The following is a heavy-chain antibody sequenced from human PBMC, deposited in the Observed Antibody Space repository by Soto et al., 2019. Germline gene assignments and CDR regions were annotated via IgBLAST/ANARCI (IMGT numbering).Heavy chain of an antibody. CDR1: SDSVSSSSYT. J-gene: IGHJ3*02. D-gene: IGHD3-22*01. V-gene: IGHV4-39*07. Sequence: PSETLSLTCTVSSDSVSSSSYTWGWIRQPPGKGPEWIGSIYSSGSTYYNPSLNSRVTISVDTSKNQFSLKLSSVTAADTAVYYCARGFRTYYYDSSGYYVGAFDIWGQGTMVTVSS. CDR2: IYSSGST. CDR3: ARGFRTYYYDSSGYYVGAFDI.